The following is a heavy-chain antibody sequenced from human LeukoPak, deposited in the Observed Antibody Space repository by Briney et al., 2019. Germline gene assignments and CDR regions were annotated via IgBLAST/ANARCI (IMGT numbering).Heavy chain of an antibody. CDR3: ARALTTLTYEGY. CDR2: ISGSNSYI. Sequence: TGGSLRFSCAASGFTFSSYTMHWIRQAPGKGLEWVSSISGSNSYIFYADSVKGRFTVSRDNAKDSLYLQMNSLRAEDTAVYYCARALTTLTYEGYWGQGTLLTVSS. V-gene: IGHV3-21*01. J-gene: IGHJ4*02. D-gene: IGHD1-1*01. CDR1: GFTFSSYT.